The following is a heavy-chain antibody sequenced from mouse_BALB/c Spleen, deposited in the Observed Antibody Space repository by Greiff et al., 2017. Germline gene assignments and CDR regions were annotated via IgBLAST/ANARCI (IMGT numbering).Heavy chain of an antibody. CDR1: GYTFTSYV. J-gene: IGHJ1*01. CDR2: ISPYNDGT. CDR3: ARSEHYYGSSYNWYFDV. D-gene: IGHD1-1*01. Sequence: EVQLQQSGPELVKPGASVKMSCKASGYTFTSYVMHWVKQKPGQGLEWIGYISPYNDGTKYNEKFKGKATLTSDKSSSTAYMELSSLTSEDSAVYYCARSEHYYGSSYNWYFDVWGAGTTVTVSS. V-gene: IGHV1-14*01.